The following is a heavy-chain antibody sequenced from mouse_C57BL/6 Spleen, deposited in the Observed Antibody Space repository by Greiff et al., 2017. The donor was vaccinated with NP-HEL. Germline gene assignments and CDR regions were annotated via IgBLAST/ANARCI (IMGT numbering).Heavy chain of an antibody. V-gene: IGHV1-82*01. D-gene: IGHD2-4*01. J-gene: IGHJ2*01. CDR1: GYAFSSSW. Sequence: QVQLQQSGLELVKPGASVKISCKASGYAFSSSWMNWVKQRPGKGLEWIGRIYPGDGDTNYNGKFKGKATLTADKSSSTAYMQLSSLTSEDSAVYFCARRRLYDYDGDFDYWGQGTTLTVSS. CDR2: IYPGDGDT. CDR3: ARRRLYDYDGDFDY.